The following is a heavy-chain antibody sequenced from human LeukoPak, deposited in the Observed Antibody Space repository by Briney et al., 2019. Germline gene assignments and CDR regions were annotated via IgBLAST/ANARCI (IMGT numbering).Heavy chain of an antibody. CDR1: GFTFSSYW. Sequence: PGGSLRLSCAASGFTFSSYWMSWVRQAPGKGLEWVAHIKQDGSDKYYVASVKGRFTISRDNAKNSLYLQMNSLRAEDTAVYYCARGGASSLRYGYWGQGTLVTVSS. V-gene: IGHV3-7*01. CDR2: IKQDGSDK. J-gene: IGHJ4*02. CDR3: ARGGASSLRYGY. D-gene: IGHD6-13*01.